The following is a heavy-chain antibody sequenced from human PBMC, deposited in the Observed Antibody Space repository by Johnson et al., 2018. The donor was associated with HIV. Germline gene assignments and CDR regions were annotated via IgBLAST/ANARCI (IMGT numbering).Heavy chain of an antibody. CDR1: EFIFSSYS. J-gene: IGHJ3*02. V-gene: IGHV3-30-3*01. Sequence: QVQLVESGGGVVQPGGSLRLSCAASEFIFSSYSMHWVRQAPGKGLEWLAVISDDGNIKYYADSVRGRFTISRDNSKNTLYLQMNSLRTEDTAVYYCARERITMIVNDAFDIWGQGTMVTVSS. CDR3: ARERITMIVNDAFDI. CDR2: ISDDGNIK. D-gene: IGHD3-22*01.